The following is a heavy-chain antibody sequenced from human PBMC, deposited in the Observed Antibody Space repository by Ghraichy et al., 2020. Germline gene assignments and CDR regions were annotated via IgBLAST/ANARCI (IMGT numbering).Heavy chain of an antibody. V-gene: IGHV4-31*03. J-gene: IGHJ5*02. D-gene: IGHD2-2*01. CDR3: AAYQVLSWLGWFDP. Sequence: SETLSLTCTVSGGSISTGGYYWNWIRQHPGKGLEWIGYIYYSGSTYYNPSLKSRVTISVDTSKSQFSLKLTSVTAADTAVYYCAAYQVLSWLGWFDPWGQGTLVTVSS. CDR1: GGSISTGGYY. CDR2: IYYSGST.